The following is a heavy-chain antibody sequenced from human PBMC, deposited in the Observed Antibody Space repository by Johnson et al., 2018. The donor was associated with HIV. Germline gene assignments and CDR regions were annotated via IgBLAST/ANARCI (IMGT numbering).Heavy chain of an antibody. D-gene: IGHD2-21*01. CDR2: ISSSGNPI. J-gene: IGHJ3*02. CDR3: AREIPGDGFDI. CDR1: GFTFDDYG. Sequence: EVQLVESGGGVARPGGSLRLSCAASGFTFDDYGMSWVRQAPGKGLEWVSYISSSGNPIYYADSVRGRFTISRDNAKNSLYLQMNSLRADDTAVYYCAREIPGDGFDIWGQGTMVTVSS. V-gene: IGHV3-48*03.